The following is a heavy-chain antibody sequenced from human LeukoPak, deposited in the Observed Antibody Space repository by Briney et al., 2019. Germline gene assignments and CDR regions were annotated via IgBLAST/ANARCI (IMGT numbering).Heavy chain of an antibody. CDR1: GNTFSNFA. CDR3: ASIAAAGTTPRYNWFDP. CDR2: INPNSGGT. Sequence: ASVKVSCKASGNTFSNFAISWVRQAPGQGLEWMGRINPNSGGTNYAQKFQGRVTMTRDTSISTAYMELSRLRSDDTAVYYCASIAAAGTTPRYNWFDPWGQGTLVTVSS. V-gene: IGHV1-2*06. D-gene: IGHD6-13*01. J-gene: IGHJ5*02.